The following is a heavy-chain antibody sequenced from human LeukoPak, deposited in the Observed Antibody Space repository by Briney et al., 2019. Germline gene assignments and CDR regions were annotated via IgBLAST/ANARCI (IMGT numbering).Heavy chain of an antibody. Sequence: SDTLSLTCAVYGGSFSGYYWSWIRQPPGKGLEWIGEINHSGSTTFNPSLKSRVTISVDTSKNQFSLKLTSVTAADTAVYYCARHSYGFDWGQGTLVTVSS. J-gene: IGHJ4*02. CDR1: GGSFSGYY. V-gene: IGHV4-34*01. D-gene: IGHD5-18*01. CDR2: INHSGST. CDR3: ARHSYGFD.